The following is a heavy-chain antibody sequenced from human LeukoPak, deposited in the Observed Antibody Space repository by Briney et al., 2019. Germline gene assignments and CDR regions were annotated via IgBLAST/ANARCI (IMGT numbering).Heavy chain of an antibody. J-gene: IGHJ4*02. CDR2: IYPSDGST. D-gene: IGHD2-2*01. CDR1: GYTFTSYN. Sequence: ASVKVSCKASGYTFTSYNMHWVRQAPGQGLEWMGIIYPSDGSTTYARDFQGRVTMTRDTSTSTVYMELSSLRSEDTAVYYCARDYKIPQQYCSITSCYLFDYWGQGTLVTVSS. V-gene: IGHV1-46*01. CDR3: ARDYKIPQQYCSITSCYLFDY.